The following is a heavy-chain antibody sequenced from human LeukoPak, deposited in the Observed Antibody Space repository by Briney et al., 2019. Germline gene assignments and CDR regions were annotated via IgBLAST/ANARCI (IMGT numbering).Heavy chain of an antibody. CDR2: IYYSGST. J-gene: IGHJ5*02. V-gene: IGHV4-59*12. CDR1: GGSISSYY. Sequence: SETLSLTCTVSGGSISSYYWSWIRQPPGKGLEWIGYIYYSGSTNYNPSLKSRVTMSVDTSKNQFSLKLSSVTAADTAVYYCARDNLYDILTGHNNWFDPWGQGTLVTVSS. D-gene: IGHD3-9*01. CDR3: ARDNLYDILTGHNNWFDP.